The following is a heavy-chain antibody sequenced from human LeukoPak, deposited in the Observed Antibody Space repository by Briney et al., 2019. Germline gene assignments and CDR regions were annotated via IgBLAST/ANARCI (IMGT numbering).Heavy chain of an antibody. Sequence: GGSLRLSCVASGFTFSSFAMSWVRQAPWKGLEWVSAISQSSTATYYGDSVKGRSSISRDDSKNTVYLQINSLRADDTAIYYCAKESPYTSPRNYYFDYWGQGTLVTVSS. CDR1: GFTFSSFA. D-gene: IGHD1-14*01. CDR3: AKESPYTSPRNYYFDY. CDR2: ISQSSTAT. V-gene: IGHV3-23*01. J-gene: IGHJ4*02.